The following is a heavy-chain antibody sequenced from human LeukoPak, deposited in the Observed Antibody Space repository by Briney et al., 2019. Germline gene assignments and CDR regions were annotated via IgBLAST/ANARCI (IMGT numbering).Heavy chain of an antibody. J-gene: IGHJ4*02. D-gene: IGHD6-19*01. CDR3: ARVVWDPYSSGWYPSYYFDY. CDR2: IYYSGST. Sequence: SETLSLTCTVSGGSISSYYWSWIRQPPGKGLEWIGYIYYSGSTNYNPSLKSRVTISVDTSKNQFSLKLSSVTAADTAVYYCARVVWDPYSSGWYPSYYFDYWGQGTLVTVSS. CDR1: GGSISSYY. V-gene: IGHV4-59*01.